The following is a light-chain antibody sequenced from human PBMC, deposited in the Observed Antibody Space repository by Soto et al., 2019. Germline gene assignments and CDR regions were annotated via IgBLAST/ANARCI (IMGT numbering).Light chain of an antibody. CDR2: SNN. Sequence: QSVLTQPPSASGTPGQRVTISSSGSGSNIGSNAAYCYQQVPGTAPRLLIYSNNQRPSGVPDRFSGSKSGTSASLAISGLRSEDEADYYCAAWDDSLSGPVFGGGTKLTVL. CDR1: GSNIGSNA. V-gene: IGLV1-47*02. CDR3: AAWDDSLSGPV. J-gene: IGLJ3*02.